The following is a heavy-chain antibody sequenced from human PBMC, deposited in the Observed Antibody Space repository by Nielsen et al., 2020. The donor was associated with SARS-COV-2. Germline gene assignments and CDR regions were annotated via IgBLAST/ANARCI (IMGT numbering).Heavy chain of an antibody. CDR2: IHYSGHT. CDR3: ARSPRGSGWFRGPGRLDY. V-gene: IGHV4-39*07. Sequence: SETLSPTCTVSGGPTNSNSYYWAWVRQPPGKGLEWIASIHYSGHTYYTPTLKSRVTISIDTSENQFSLRLTSVTAADTAVCYCARSPRGSGWFRGPGRLDYWGQGSLVPVSS. CDR1: GGPTNSNSYY. J-gene: IGHJ4*02. D-gene: IGHD6-19*01.